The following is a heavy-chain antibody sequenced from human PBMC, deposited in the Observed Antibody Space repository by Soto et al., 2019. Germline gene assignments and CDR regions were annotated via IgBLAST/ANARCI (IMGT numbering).Heavy chain of an antibody. CDR1: GYTFTSYG. Sequence: QVHLVQSGAEVKKPGASVKVSCKGSGYTFTSYGITWVRQAPGHGLEWMGWISARNGDTDYAQKLQGRVTVTRDTSTSTAYMELRSLRSDDTAVYYCARGRYGDYWGQGALVTVSS. CDR3: ARGRYGDY. D-gene: IGHD1-1*01. V-gene: IGHV1-18*01. CDR2: ISARNGDT. J-gene: IGHJ4*02.